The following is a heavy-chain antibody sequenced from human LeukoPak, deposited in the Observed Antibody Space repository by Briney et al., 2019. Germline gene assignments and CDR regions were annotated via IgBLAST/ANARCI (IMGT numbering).Heavy chain of an antibody. D-gene: IGHD1-26*01. J-gene: IGHJ1*01. V-gene: IGHV3-48*01. Sequence: GGSLRLSCAASGFTFSSYSMNWVRQAPGKGLEWVSYISSSSTIYYADSVKGRFTISRDNAKNSLYLQMNSLRAEDTAVYYCARGTIVGATTPEYFQHWGQGTLVTVSS. CDR2: ISSSSTI. CDR3: ARGTIVGATTPEYFQH. CDR1: GFTFSSYS.